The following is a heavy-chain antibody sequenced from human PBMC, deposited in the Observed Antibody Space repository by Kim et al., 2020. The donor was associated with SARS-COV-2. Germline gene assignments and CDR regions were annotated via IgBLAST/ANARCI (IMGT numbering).Heavy chain of an antibody. V-gene: IGHV1-8*01. J-gene: IGHJ4*02. CDR3: ASLHSSWYYYNY. D-gene: IGHD6-13*01. Sequence: GYAQRFQGRVTMTRNTSISTAYMELSSLRSEDTAVYYCASLHSSWYYYNYWGQGTLVTVSS.